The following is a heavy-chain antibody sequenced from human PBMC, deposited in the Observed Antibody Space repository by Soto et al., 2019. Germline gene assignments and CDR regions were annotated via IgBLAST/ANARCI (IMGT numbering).Heavy chain of an antibody. CDR3: ARGLAAISSNPFFDY. Sequence: TLSLTCAVSGGSVGSGGDSWSWILQPPGKGREGIGYIYHSGSTYYNPPLKRRVTISVDRSKTQSSLKLSSVTAADTAVYYCARGLAAISSNPFFDYWGQGTLVTVSS. CDR2: IYHSGST. J-gene: IGHJ4*02. D-gene: IGHD3-9*01. CDR1: GGSVGSGGDS. V-gene: IGHV4-30-2*01.